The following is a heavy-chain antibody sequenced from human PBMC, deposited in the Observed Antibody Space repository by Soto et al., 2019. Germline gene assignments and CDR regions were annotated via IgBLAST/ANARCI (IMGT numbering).Heavy chain of an antibody. Sequence: SETLSLTCTVSGGTISSWYLSWIRQPPGKGLEWIGYIYYSGSTNCNPSLKSRVTISVDTSKNQFSLKLSSVTAADTAVYYCARRYGSAIDYWGQGTLVTSPQ. V-gene: IGHV4-59*08. CDR3: ARRYGSAIDY. J-gene: IGHJ4*02. CDR2: IYYSGST. CDR1: GGTISSWY. D-gene: IGHD1-26*01.